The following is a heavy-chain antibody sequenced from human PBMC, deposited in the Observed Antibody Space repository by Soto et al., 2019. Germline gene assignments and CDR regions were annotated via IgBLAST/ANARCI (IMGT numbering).Heavy chain of an antibody. Sequence: QVPLVESGGGVVQPGRSLSLSCAASGFTFSSYGLHWVRQAPGKGLEWVAVAWYVERNKYYADSVKGRFTISRDNSKNPLYLQMNSLRAEDTAVYYCARDRNIFDLHSRPDYWGQGTLVTVSS. CDR3: ARDRNIFDLHSRPDY. CDR2: AWYVERNK. V-gene: IGHV3-33*01. D-gene: IGHD3-9*01. CDR1: GFTFSSYG. J-gene: IGHJ4*02.